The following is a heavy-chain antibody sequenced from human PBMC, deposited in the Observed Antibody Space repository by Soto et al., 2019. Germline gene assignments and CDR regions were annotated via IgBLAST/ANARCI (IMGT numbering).Heavy chain of an antibody. V-gene: IGHV3-74*01. D-gene: IGHD1-26*01. CDR3: ARVGSGSYWFDY. Sequence: EVQLVESGGGLVQPGGSLRLSCAVSGFTFSSYWMHWVRQAPGTGLVWVSRIKTDGSSTNYADSVKGRFTISRDNANNTLSLQLNSLRAEDTAVYYCARVGSGSYWFDYWGQGTLVNVSS. CDR2: IKTDGSST. CDR1: GFTFSSYW. J-gene: IGHJ4*02.